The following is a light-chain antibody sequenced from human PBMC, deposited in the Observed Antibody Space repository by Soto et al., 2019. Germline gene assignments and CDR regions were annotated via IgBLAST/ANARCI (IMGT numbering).Light chain of an antibody. V-gene: IGKV1-39*01. Sequence: DIQMTQSPSSLSASVGDRVTITCRASQSISSYLNWYQQKPGKAPKLLIYAASSLQSGVPSRFSGSGSGTDFTLTISSLQPEDFATYYFLQSYSTPLTFGGGTKVEIK. J-gene: IGKJ4*01. CDR3: LQSYSTPLT. CDR1: QSISSY. CDR2: AAS.